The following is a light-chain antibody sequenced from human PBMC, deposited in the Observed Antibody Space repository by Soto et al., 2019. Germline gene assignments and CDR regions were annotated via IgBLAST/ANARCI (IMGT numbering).Light chain of an antibody. V-gene: IGLV1-44*01. CDR2: TNN. CDR3: ASWDDSLNGLHV. CDR1: SSNVGSYS. J-gene: IGLJ1*01. Sequence: VLTQPPSASGTPGQRVTISCAGSSSNVGSYSVNWYQQLPGAAPRLLIYTNNHRPSGVPDRFSGSKSGTSASLAISGLQSEDEADYFCASWDDSLNGLHVFGTRTKVTVL.